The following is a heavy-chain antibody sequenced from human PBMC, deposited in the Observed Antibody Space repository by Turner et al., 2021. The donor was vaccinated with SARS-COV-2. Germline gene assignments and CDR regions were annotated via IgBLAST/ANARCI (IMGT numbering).Heavy chain of an antibody. J-gene: IGHJ4*02. CDR2: VHTYGTT. D-gene: IGHD3-3*01. Sequence: QVQLQQWGAGPLKPSETLSRICAVNGGSLSGYYWTWIRQPPGKGLEWIGEVHTYGTTYYNPSLKSRVSMSVDTSKNQFSLKLNSVTAADTAFYYCARGDDPRKSGVVWGQGTLVTVSS. CDR3: ARGDDPRKSGVV. V-gene: IGHV4-34*01. CDR1: GGSLSGYY.